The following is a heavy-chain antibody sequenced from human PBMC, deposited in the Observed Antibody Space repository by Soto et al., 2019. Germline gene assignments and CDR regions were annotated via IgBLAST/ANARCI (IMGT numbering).Heavy chain of an antibody. J-gene: IGHJ4*02. CDR3: ARVRKYYYDSSGYLDY. CDR1: GFTFSSYS. Sequence: GGSLRLSCAASGFTFSSYSMNWVRQAPGKGLEWVSYISSSSSTIYYADSVKGRFTISRDNAKNSLYLQMNSLRDEDTAVYYCARVRKYYYDSSGYLDYWGQGTLVTVSS. D-gene: IGHD3-22*01. CDR2: ISSSSSTI. V-gene: IGHV3-48*02.